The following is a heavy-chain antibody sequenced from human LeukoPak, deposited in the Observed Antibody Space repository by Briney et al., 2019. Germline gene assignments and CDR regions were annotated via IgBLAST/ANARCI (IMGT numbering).Heavy chain of an antibody. J-gene: IGHJ2*01. CDR1: GYSISSGHY. Sequence: SATLSLTCTVSGYSISSGHYWGWLRQPPGKGLEWIGRIDTSGNTNYKPSLKSRVTMSVDTSKKQFSLKLSSVTAADTAVYYCARVSSSWYQDWYFDLWGRGTLVTVSS. CDR3: ARVSSSWYQDWYFDL. D-gene: IGHD6-13*01. CDR2: IDTSGNT. V-gene: IGHV4-38-2*02.